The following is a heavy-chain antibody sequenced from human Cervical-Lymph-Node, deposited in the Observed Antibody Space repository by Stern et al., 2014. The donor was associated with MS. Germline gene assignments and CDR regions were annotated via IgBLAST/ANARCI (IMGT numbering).Heavy chain of an antibody. D-gene: IGHD1-26*01. Sequence: VQLVQSGGGLVQPGRSLRLSCAASGFSFSSYSMNWVRQAPGKGLEWLSSISGSSSSIYYADSVKGRFTISRDNAKNSLYLQMSGLRDEDTAVYYCAREEGGGNYFSAFDIWGQGTAVTVSA. CDR1: GFSFSSYS. CDR2: ISGSSSSI. CDR3: AREEGGGNYFSAFDI. J-gene: IGHJ3*02. V-gene: IGHV3-48*02.